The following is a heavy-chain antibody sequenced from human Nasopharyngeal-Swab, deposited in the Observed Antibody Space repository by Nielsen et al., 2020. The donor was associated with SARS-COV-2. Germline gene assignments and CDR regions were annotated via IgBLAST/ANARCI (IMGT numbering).Heavy chain of an antibody. J-gene: IGHJ5*02. V-gene: IGHV3-30*19. Sequence: GESLKISCAASGFTFSSYGMHWVRQAPGKGLEWVAVISYDGSNKYYADSVKGRFTISRDNSKNTLYLQMNSLRAEDTAVYYCARDVGYCSSTSCSNWFDPWGQGTLVTVSS. CDR2: ISYDGSNK. CDR1: GFTFSSYG. D-gene: IGHD2-2*01. CDR3: ARDVGYCSSTSCSNWFDP.